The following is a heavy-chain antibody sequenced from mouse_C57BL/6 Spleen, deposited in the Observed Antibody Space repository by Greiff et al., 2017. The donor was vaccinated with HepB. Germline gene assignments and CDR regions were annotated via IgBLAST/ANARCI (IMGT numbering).Heavy chain of an antibody. Sequence: VKLQESGAELARPGASVKLSCKASGYTFTSYGISWVKQRTGQGLEWIGEIYPRSGNTYYNEKFKGKATLTADKSSSTAYMELRSLTSEDSAVYFCAREGLLQGYFDVWGTGTTVTVSS. CDR3: AREGLLQGYFDV. CDR2: IYPRSGNT. J-gene: IGHJ1*03. D-gene: IGHD1-1*01. CDR1: GYTFTSYG. V-gene: IGHV1-81*01.